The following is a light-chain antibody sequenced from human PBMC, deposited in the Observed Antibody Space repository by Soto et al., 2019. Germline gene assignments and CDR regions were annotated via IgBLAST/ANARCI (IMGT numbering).Light chain of an antibody. CDR3: QQYHWAPDT. CDR2: GAS. J-gene: IGKJ5*01. Sequence: EIVLTQSPGTLSLSPGERATLSCRASQIVGGDTLAWFQQRPGQAPRLVIYGASNRAAGIPDRFSGSGSGTDFTLTVSRLEPEDFAMYYCQQYHWAPDTFGQGTRLGIK. V-gene: IGKV3-20*01. CDR1: QIVGGDT.